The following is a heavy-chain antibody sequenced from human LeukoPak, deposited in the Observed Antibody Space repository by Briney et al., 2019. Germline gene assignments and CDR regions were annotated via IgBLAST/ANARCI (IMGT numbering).Heavy chain of an antibody. J-gene: IGHJ4*02. CDR3: ATDVTGTAPYDF. CDR1: RYSLSALS. CDR2: FDPEDDEA. D-gene: IGHD1-1*01. V-gene: IGHV1-24*01. Sequence: ASVKVSCKVSRYSLSALSIHWVRQAPGKGLEWMGGFDPEDDEAIYAQSLQGRVTMTEDTSTDTAYMELSGLTSDDAAVYYCATDVTGTAPYDFWGQGTLVTVS.